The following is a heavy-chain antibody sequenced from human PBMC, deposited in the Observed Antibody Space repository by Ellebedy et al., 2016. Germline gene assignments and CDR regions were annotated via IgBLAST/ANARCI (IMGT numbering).Heavy chain of an antibody. CDR1: GFTVSSSY. D-gene: IGHD1-1*01. J-gene: IGHJ3*01. V-gene: IGHV3-53*01. CDR3: AKWNGDWNAYDV. CDR2: SSPGGTM. Sequence: GGSLRLSCAASGFTVSSSYVSWVRQAPGKGLEWVSMSSPGGTMHYADYVKGRFSISRDNSKNTLYLQMNSLTADDTAVYYCAKWNGDWNAYDVWGQGTMVTVSS.